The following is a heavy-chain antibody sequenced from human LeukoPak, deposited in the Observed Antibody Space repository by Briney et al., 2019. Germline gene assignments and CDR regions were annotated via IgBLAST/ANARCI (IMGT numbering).Heavy chain of an antibody. CDR2: ISSNGDNT. CDR3: GRGTGY. CDR1: GFTFSTYV. V-gene: IGHV3-64D*06. J-gene: IGHJ4*02. Sequence: GGSLRLSCPVSGFTFSTYVMHWVRQAPGKGLEYVSAISSNGDNTYYADSVKGRFTIARDNSKNTLYLQMSSLRADDTAVYYCGRGTGYWGQGTLVTVSS.